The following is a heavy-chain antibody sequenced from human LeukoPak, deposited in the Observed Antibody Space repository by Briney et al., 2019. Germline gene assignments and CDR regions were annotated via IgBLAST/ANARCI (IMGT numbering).Heavy chain of an antibody. CDR1: GFTFSSYS. CDR3: ARRYFDY. Sequence: PGGSLRLSCPASGFTFSSYSMNWVRQAPGKGLEWVANIKQDGSEKYYVDSVKGRFTISRDNAKNSLYLQMNSLRAEDTAVYYCARRYFDYWGQGTLVTVSS. J-gene: IGHJ4*02. CDR2: IKQDGSEK. V-gene: IGHV3-7*03.